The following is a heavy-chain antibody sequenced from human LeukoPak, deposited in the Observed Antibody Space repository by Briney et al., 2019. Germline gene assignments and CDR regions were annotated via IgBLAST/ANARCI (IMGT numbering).Heavy chain of an antibody. V-gene: IGHV4-39*01. CDR2: IYYSGST. D-gene: IGHD6-19*01. CDR1: GGSISSDGYY. J-gene: IGHJ6*02. CDR3: ARHFSNGWVYYYGMDV. Sequence: SETLSLTCTVSGGSISSDGYYWGWIRQPPGKGLQWIGSIYYSGSTYYSSSLKSRVTMSVDTSKNQFSLKLSSVTAADTAVYYCARHFSNGWVYYYGMDVWGQGTTVTVSS.